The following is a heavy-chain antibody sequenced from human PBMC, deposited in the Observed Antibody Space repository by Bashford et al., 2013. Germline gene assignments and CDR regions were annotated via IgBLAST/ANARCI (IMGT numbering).Heavy chain of an antibody. CDR2: IYWDDDK. D-gene: IGHD7-27*01. V-gene: IGHV2-5*02. Sequence: SGPTLVKPPETLTLTCTFSGFSLSTTGEGVGWIRQAPGKAPEWLALIYWDDDKRYSPSLKSNLTITKDTSKNQVVLTMTNVDPGDTGTYYCSRWGGSSIPFDVWGQGTMVTVSS. J-gene: IGHJ3*01. CDR1: GFSLSTTGEG. CDR3: SRWGGSSIPFDV.